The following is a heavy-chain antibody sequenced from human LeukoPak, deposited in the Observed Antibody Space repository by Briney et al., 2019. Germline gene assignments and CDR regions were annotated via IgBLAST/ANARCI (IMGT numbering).Heavy chain of an antibody. J-gene: IGHJ5*02. CDR1: GYTLTELS. CDR3: ATQIGRDYYDSSGYYLRRGNWFDP. CDR2: FDPEDGET. D-gene: IGHD3-22*01. Sequence: GASVKVSCKVSGYTLTELSMHWVRQAPGKGLEWMGGFDPEDGETIYAQKFQGRVTMTEDTSTDTAYMELSSLRSEDTAVYYCATQIGRDYYDSSGYYLRRGNWFDPWGQGTLVTVSS. V-gene: IGHV1-24*01.